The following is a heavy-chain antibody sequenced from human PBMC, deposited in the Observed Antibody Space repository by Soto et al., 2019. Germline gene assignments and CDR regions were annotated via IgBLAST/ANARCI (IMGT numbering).Heavy chain of an antibody. J-gene: IGHJ6*02. D-gene: IGHD2-2*01. CDR2: IIPIFGTA. V-gene: IGHV1-69*12. CDR3: ASGDIVLVPAAMRYYDYGMDV. CDR1: GGTFSSYA. Sequence: QVQLVQSGAEVKKPGSSVKVSCKASGGTFSSYAISWVRQAPGQGLEWMGGIIPIFGTANYAQKFQGRVTLTADESTSTAYMELSSLRSEDTAVYYCASGDIVLVPAAMRYYDYGMDVWGQGTTVTVSS.